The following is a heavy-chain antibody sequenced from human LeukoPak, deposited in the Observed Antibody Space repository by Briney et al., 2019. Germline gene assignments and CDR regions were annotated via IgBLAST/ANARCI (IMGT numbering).Heavy chain of an antibody. CDR2: IYYSGSA. CDR3: ARSSRTNYYYGMDV. V-gene: IGHV4-59*01. D-gene: IGHD1-14*01. J-gene: IGHJ6*02. Sequence: SETLSLTYTVSGGSISNYYYNWIRQPPGRGLEWIGDIYYSGSANYNPSLKSRVTISVDTSKNQFSLKVSSVTAADTAVYYCARSSRTNYYYGMDVWGQGTTVTVSS. CDR1: GGSISNYY.